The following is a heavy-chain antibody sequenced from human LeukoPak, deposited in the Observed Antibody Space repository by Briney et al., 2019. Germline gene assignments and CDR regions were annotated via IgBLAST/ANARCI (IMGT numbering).Heavy chain of an antibody. J-gene: IGHJ4*02. CDR2: IRYDGSNK. Sequence: GGSLRLSCAASGFTFSSYGMHWVRQAPGKGLEWVAFIRYDGSNKYYADSVKGRFTISRDNAKNSLYLQMNSLRAEDTAVYYCARDRKQGITMTEGDLWGQGTLVTVSS. D-gene: IGHD3-22*01. CDR3: ARDRKQGITMTEGDL. CDR1: GFTFSSYG. V-gene: IGHV3-30*02.